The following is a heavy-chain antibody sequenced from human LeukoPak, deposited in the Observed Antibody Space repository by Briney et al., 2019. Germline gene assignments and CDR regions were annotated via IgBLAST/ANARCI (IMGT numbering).Heavy chain of an antibody. CDR2: ISSSSSYI. V-gene: IGHV3-21*01. CDR3: ARDLYDSSGYPFAFDI. J-gene: IGHJ3*02. D-gene: IGHD3-22*01. CDR1: GFTFSSYG. Sequence: PGGSLRLSCAASGFTFSSYGMNWVRQAPGKGLEWVSSISSSSSYIYYADSVKGRFTISRDNAKNSLYLQMNSLRAEDTAVYYCARDLYDSSGYPFAFDIWGQGTMVTVSS.